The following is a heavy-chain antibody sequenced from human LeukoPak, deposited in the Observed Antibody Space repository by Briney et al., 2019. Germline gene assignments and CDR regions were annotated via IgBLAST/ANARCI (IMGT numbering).Heavy chain of an antibody. CDR1: GGSFSSCNW. V-gene: IGHV4-4*02. CDR2: IYHSGTT. D-gene: IGHD3-22*01. CDR3: ARDVVDNFYNNSVYYGRGVFDI. J-gene: IGHJ3*02. Sequence: ASETLSLTCTVSGGSFSSCNWCSWIRQSPGKGLEWIGEIYHSGTTNYDPSLKSRVTISSDTSKNQFSLRLTSVTAADTAVYYCARDVVDNFYNNSVYYGRGVFDIWGQGTMVTVSS.